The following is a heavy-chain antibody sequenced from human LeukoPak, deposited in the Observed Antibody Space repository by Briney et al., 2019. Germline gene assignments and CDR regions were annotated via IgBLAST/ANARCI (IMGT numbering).Heavy chain of an antibody. Sequence: SETLSLTCAVSVGSISSGGYSWSWIRQPPGKGLEWIGYIYYSGSTNYNPSLKSRVTISVDTSKNQFSLKLSSVTAADTAVYYCARGPKYSSGLDYWGQGTLVTVSS. CDR1: VGSISSGGYS. J-gene: IGHJ4*02. V-gene: IGHV4-61*08. CDR2: IYYSGST. CDR3: ARGPKYSSGLDY. D-gene: IGHD6-19*01.